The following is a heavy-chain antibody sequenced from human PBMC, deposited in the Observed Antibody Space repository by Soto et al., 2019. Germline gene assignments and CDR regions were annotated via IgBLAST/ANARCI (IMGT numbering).Heavy chain of an antibody. D-gene: IGHD3-16*01. CDR2: ISGSGGST. CDR1: GFTFSSYA. V-gene: IGHV3-23*01. CDR3: AKGSGGAMAKDMFDY. Sequence: EVQLLESGGGLVQPGGSLRLSCAASGFTFSSYAMSWVRQAPGKGLEWVSAISGSGGSTYYADSVKGRFTISRDNSKNPLYLQMNSLRAEDTAVYYCAKGSGGAMAKDMFDYWGQGTLVTVSS. J-gene: IGHJ4*02.